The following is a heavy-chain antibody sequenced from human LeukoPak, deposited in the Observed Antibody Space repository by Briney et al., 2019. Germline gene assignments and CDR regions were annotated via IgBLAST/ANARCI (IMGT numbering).Heavy chain of an antibody. Sequence: PSETLSLTCAVYGGSFSGNYWTLIRQIPGRGLEWIGESSPTGDITGYNPSLRGRATISVDSSKKQFSLKLTSVTAADTGVYYCARVPDFIARPCDSWGPGTLVTVSS. CDR1: GGSFSGNY. CDR2: SSPTGDIT. D-gene: IGHD2-21*01. V-gene: IGHV4-34*01. CDR3: ARVPDFIARPCDS. J-gene: IGHJ4*02.